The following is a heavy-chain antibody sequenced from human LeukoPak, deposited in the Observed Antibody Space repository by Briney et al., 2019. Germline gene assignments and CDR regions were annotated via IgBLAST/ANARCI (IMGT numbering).Heavy chain of an antibody. CDR3: AEDGEGIVLMVYADY. CDR1: GFTFSSYT. CDR2: ISGSGGST. Sequence: GRSLRLSCAASGFTFSSYTMSWVRQAPGKGLEWVSAISGSGGSTYYADSVKGRFTISRDNSKNTLYLQMNSLRAEDTAVYYCAEDGEGIVLMVYADYWGQGTLVTVSS. D-gene: IGHD2-8*01. J-gene: IGHJ4*02. V-gene: IGHV3-23*01.